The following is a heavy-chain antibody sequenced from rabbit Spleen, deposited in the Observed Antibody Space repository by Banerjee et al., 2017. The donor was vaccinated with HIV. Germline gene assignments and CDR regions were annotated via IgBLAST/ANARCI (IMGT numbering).Heavy chain of an antibody. CDR3: VRDRHSSGWGVPLYYFNL. CDR2: IDPIFDST. J-gene: IGHJ4*01. V-gene: IGHV1S47*01. Sequence: QEQVVESGGGLVQPGGSLKLSCKTSGFDFSSYGVSWVRQAPGSGLEWIGYIDPIFDSTYYASWVNGRFTISSDNAQNTLYLQLNSLTAADTATYFCVRDRHSSGWGVPLYYFNLWGPGTLVTV. CDR1: GFDFSSYG. D-gene: IGHD4-1*01.